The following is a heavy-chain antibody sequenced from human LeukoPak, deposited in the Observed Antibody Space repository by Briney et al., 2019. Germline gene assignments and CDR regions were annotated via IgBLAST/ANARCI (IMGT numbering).Heavy chain of an antibody. CDR1: GFTFSSYA. D-gene: IGHD3-9*01. V-gene: IGHV3-23*01. Sequence: GGSLRLSCAASGFTFSSYAMSWVRQAPGKGLEWVSAISGSGGSTYYADSVKGRFTISRDNSKNTLYLQTNSLRAEDTAVYYCAKVLRYFDWLAGYYFDYWGQGTLVTVSS. CDR3: AKVLRYFDWLAGYYFDY. J-gene: IGHJ4*02. CDR2: ISGSGGST.